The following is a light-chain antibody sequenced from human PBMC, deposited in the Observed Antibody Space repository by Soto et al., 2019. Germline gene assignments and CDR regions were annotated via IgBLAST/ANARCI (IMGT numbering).Light chain of an antibody. CDR2: GAS. V-gene: IGKV3-15*01. CDR3: QQYNNWPPIT. CDR1: QSVSSN. Sequence: EIVLTPSPATFSVSPGERATLSCRASQSVSSNLAWYQQKPGQAPRLLIYGASTRATGIPARFSGSGSGTEFTLTISSLQSEDFAVYYCQQYNNWPPITFGQGTRLEIK. J-gene: IGKJ5*01.